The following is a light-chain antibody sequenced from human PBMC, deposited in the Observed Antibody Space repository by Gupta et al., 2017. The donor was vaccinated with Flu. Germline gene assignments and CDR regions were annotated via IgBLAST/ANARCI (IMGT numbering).Light chain of an antibody. Sequence: TTLSVSPGERATLSCRASQSVSSKLAWYQQKPGQAPRILMYGASTRATGIPARFSGSGSGTEFTLTISSLQSEDFAVYYCQQYSDWSLYTFGQGTKLEIK. CDR2: GAS. J-gene: IGKJ2*01. V-gene: IGKV3-15*01. CDR3: QQYSDWSLYT. CDR1: QSVSSK.